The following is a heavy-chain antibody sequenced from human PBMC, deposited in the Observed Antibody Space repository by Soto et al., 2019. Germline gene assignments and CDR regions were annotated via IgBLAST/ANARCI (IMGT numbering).Heavy chain of an antibody. CDR2: INYTGSS. J-gene: IGHJ4*02. D-gene: IGHD2-15*01. V-gene: IGHV4-34*01. CDR1: GDSVTSHY. Sequence: SETLSLTCSFSGDSVTSHYLTWIRQSPEKGLEWIGEINYTGSSNYNPSLKSRLTISVDTSKNQFSLQLSSVTAADTAVYYCARLVVVAATQYYFDYWGQGTLVTVSS. CDR3: ARLVVVAATQYYFDY.